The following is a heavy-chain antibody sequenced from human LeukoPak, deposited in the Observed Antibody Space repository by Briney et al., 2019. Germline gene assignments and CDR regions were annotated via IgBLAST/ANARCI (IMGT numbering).Heavy chain of an antibody. CDR1: GDSVSSNSAA. CDR3: ARFIWFGELLSSGFDY. D-gene: IGHD3-10*01. CDR2: TYYRSKWYN. V-gene: IGHV6-1*01. J-gene: IGHJ4*02. Sequence: SQTLSLTSAISGDSVSSNSAAWNWIRQSPSRGLEWLGRTYYRSKWYNDYAVSVKSRITINPDTSKNQFSLQLNSVTLEDTAVYYCARFIWFGELLSSGFDYWGQGTLVTVSS.